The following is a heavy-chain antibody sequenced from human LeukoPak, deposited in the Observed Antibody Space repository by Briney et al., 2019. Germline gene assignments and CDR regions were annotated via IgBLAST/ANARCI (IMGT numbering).Heavy chain of an antibody. CDR2: IYYSGST. J-gene: IGHJ5*02. CDR3: ARASPPGAIVTDWFDP. V-gene: IGHV4-59*01. D-gene: IGHD5-18*01. Sequence: SETLSLTCTVYGGSISSYYWSWIRQPPGKGLEWIGYIYYSGSTNYNPSLKSRVTISVDTSKNQFSLKLSSVTAADTAVYYCARASPPGAIVTDWFDPWGQGTLVTVSS. CDR1: GGSISSYY.